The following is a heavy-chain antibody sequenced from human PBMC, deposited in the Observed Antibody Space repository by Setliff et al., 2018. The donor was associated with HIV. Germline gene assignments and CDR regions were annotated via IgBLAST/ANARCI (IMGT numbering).Heavy chain of an antibody. CDR3: ASAGPDCGDDCPYKWLAT. J-gene: IGHJ5*02. Sequence: SETLSLTCTVSSDSISSSYWTWIRQPPGQGLEWIGYVHHSGSTKYNPSLRSRVTMSVDTSKNLFSLTLRSVTAADTAVYYCASAGPDCGDDCPYKWLATWGQGTLVTVST. CDR2: VHHSGST. D-gene: IGHD2-21*02. V-gene: IGHV4-59*01. CDR1: SDSISSSY.